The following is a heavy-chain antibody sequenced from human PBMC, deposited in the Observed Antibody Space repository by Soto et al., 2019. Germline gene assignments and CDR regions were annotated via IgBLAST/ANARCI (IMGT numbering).Heavy chain of an antibody. D-gene: IGHD3-10*01. V-gene: IGHV4-34*01. CDR1: GGSLSGYN. CDR2: INHFGST. J-gene: IGHJ6*02. Sequence: PSEHISLTCVLAGGSLSGYNWSWIRQSPGKGLEWIGEINHFGSTSYNPSLKSRVTLLVDTSKRQFSLKLSSVTAADTAVYDCARGGGQAQSGSGLYQVGHCMEVWGHGTTV. CDR3: ARGGGQAQSGSGLYQVGHCMEV.